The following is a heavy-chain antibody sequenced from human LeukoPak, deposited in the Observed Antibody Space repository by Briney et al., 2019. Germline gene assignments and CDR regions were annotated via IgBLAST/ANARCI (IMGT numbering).Heavy chain of an antibody. Sequence: PGGSLRLSCAASGFTFSSYAMSWVRQAPGKGLEWVSAISGSGGSTYYADSVKGRFTISRDNSKNTLYLQMNSLRAEDTAVYYCAKWPTWGPKLLWFGEPTARDAFDIWGQGTMVTVSS. CDR3: AKWPTWGPKLLWFGEPTARDAFDI. CDR2: ISGSGGST. J-gene: IGHJ3*02. V-gene: IGHV3-23*01. D-gene: IGHD3-10*01. CDR1: GFTFSSYA.